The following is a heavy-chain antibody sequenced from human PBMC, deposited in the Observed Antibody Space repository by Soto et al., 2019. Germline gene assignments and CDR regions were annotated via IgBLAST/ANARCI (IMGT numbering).Heavy chain of an antibody. D-gene: IGHD1-1*01. CDR2: SIPIFGTA. CDR3: ALERRRNDAFDI. V-gene: IGHV1-69*12. J-gene: IGHJ3*02. CDR1: GGTFSSYA. Sequence: QVQLVQSGAEVKKPGSSVKVSCKASGGTFSSYAISWVRQAPGQGLEWMGGSIPIFGTAHYEQKFQGRLTISADGSTSAADMERASLRAEDAAVYYCALERRRNDAFDIWGQGTMVTVSS.